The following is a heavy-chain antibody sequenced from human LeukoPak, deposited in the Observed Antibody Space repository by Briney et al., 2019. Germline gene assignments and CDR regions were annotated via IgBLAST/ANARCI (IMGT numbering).Heavy chain of an antibody. Sequence: PSETLSLTCTVSGCSISSYYWSWIRQPPGKGLEWIGYIYCSGSTNYNPSLKSPVTISVATSKNPFSLKLSSVTAADTAVYYCARLGTTIFGVVPHVYYYYKDVWGKGTTVTVSS. D-gene: IGHD3-3*01. V-gene: IGHV4-59*01. CDR3: ARLGTTIFGVVPHVYYYYKDV. CDR2: IYCSGST. CDR1: GCSISSYY. J-gene: IGHJ6*03.